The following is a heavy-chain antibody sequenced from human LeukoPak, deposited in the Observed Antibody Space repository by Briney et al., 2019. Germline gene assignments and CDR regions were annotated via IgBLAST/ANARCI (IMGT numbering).Heavy chain of an antibody. J-gene: IGHJ4*02. V-gene: IGHV3-30-3*01. CDR2: ISYDGSIK. Sequence: GGSLRLSCAASGFTFSSHAMYWVRQAPGKGLEWVAFISYDGSIKYYADSVKGRFTISRDNSKNTLYLQMSSLRTEDTAVYYCARDRSTKYSCDYWGQGTLVSVSS. D-gene: IGHD2-2*01. CDR1: GFTFSSHA. CDR3: ARDRSTKYSCDY.